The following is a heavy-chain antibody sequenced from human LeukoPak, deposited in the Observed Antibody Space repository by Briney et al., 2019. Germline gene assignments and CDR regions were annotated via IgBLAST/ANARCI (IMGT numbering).Heavy chain of an antibody. V-gene: IGHV3-7*01. CDR1: GFTFTTYW. CDR2: INQDGSEK. CDR3: ARPLKYYYGSETYFWFDP. D-gene: IGHD3-10*01. J-gene: IGHJ5*02. Sequence: GGSLRLSCAASGFTFTTYWMGWVRQAPGKGLEWVANINQDGSEKYYVDSVKGRFTISRDNAKNSLYLQMNSLRAEDAAVYYCARPLKYYYGSETYFWFDPWGQGTLVTVSS.